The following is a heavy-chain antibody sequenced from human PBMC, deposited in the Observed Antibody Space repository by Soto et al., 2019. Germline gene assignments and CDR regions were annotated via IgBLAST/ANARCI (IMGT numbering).Heavy chain of an antibody. CDR3: ARARGGTYFDDAFDI. Sequence: ASVKVSCKASGYTFTSYYMHWVRQAPGQGLEWMGIINPSGGSTTYAQKFQGRVTMTRDTSTGTVYMELSSLRSEDTAVYYCARARGGTYFDDAFDIWGQGTMVTVSS. V-gene: IGHV1-46*01. J-gene: IGHJ3*02. CDR2: INPSGGST. CDR1: GYTFTSYY. D-gene: IGHD1-26*01.